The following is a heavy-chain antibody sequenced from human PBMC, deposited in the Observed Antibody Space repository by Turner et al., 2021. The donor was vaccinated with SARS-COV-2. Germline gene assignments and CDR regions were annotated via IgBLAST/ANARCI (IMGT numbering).Heavy chain of an antibody. D-gene: IGHD6-19*01. CDR2: FDPEDGET. CDR3: ATGSAVAGTPQFYYYYYGIDV. J-gene: IGHJ6*02. CDR1: GYTLTELS. V-gene: IGHV1-24*01. Sequence: QVQLVQSGAEVKKPGASVKVSCKVSGYTLTELSMHWVRQAPGKGLEWMGGFDPEDGETIYAQKFQGRVTMTEDTSTDTAYMELSSLRSEDTAVYYCATGSAVAGTPQFYYYYYGIDVWGQGTTVTVSS.